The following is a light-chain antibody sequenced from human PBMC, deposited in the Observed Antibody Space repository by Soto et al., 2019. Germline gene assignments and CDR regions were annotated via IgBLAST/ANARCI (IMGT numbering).Light chain of an antibody. CDR1: NSDVGLYNF. V-gene: IGLV2-8*01. Sequence: QSALTQPPSASGSPGQSVTISCTGTNSDVGLYNFVSWYQHHPGNAPKLIIYEVTKRPSGVPDRFSGSKSGNTASLTVSGLRAEDEADYYCSSYAGRNSVLFGGGTKLTVL. CDR2: EVT. J-gene: IGLJ2*01. CDR3: SSYAGRNSVL.